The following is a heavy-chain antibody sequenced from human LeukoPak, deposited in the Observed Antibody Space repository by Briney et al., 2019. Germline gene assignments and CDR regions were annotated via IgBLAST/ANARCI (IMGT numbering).Heavy chain of an antibody. Sequence: GGSPRLSCAASGFTFSSYWMSWVRQAPGKGLEWVAVISYDGSNKYYADSVKGRFTISRDDSKNTLYLQMNSLRAEDTAVYYCARDPEMATSPCFDYWGQGTLVTVSS. CDR1: GFTFSSYW. V-gene: IGHV3-30*03. CDR3: ARDPEMATSPCFDY. CDR2: ISYDGSNK. D-gene: IGHD5-24*01. J-gene: IGHJ4*02.